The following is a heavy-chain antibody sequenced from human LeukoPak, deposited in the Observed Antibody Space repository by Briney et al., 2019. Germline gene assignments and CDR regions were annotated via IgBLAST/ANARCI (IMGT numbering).Heavy chain of an antibody. D-gene: IGHD3-16*01. CDR3: ARDRFVSGTYGGHYFDY. Sequence: GSSLRLSCAASGFTFSSHDMHWVRQAPGKGLEWVAVIWYDGSHEYYADFVKGRFTISRDNSKNTLYLQRSSLRAEDTAVYYCARDRFVSGTYGGHYFDYWGQGSLVTVSS. V-gene: IGHV3-33*01. CDR2: IWYDGSHE. J-gene: IGHJ4*02. CDR1: GFTFSSHD.